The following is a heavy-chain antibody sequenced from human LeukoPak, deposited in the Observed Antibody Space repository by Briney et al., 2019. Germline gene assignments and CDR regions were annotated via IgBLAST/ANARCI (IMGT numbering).Heavy chain of an antibody. D-gene: IGHD1-7*01. CDR2: VYYSGIT. CDR1: GGSISSYH. CDR3: ARATWNYVIDY. J-gene: IGHJ4*02. Sequence: PSETLSLTCTVSGGSISSYHWSWIRQPPGGGLEWIGYVYYSGITSYNPSLKSRVIISVDTSKNQVSLKLTYVTAADTAVYYCARATWNYVIDYWGQGTLVTVSS. V-gene: IGHV4-59*01.